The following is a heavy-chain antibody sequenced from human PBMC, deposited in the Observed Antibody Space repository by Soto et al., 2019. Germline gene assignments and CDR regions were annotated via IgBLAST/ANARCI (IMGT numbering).Heavy chain of an antibody. J-gene: IGHJ4*02. V-gene: IGHV6-1*01. Sequence: PSQTLSLTCAISGDSVSSNSAAWNWIRRSPSRGLEWLGRTYYRSKWYNDYAVSVKSRITINPDTSKNQFSLQLNSVTPEDTAVYYCASSIAARPAAFDYWGQGTLVTVSS. CDR3: ASSIAARPAAFDY. D-gene: IGHD6-6*01. CDR2: TYYRSKWYN. CDR1: GDSVSSNSAA.